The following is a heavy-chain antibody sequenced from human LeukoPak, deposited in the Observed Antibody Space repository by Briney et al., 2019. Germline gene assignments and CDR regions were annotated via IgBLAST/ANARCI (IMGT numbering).Heavy chain of an antibody. J-gene: IGHJ4*02. CDR3: AKASRLSLGRSYFDY. D-gene: IGHD2-15*01. CDR1: GFTFSSYA. Sequence: GGSLRLSCAASGFTFSSYAMSWVRQAPGKGLEWVSAISGSGGSTYYADSVKGRFTISRDNSKNTLYLQMSSLRAEDTAVYYCAKASRLSLGRSYFDYWGQGTLVTVSS. V-gene: IGHV3-23*01. CDR2: ISGSGGST.